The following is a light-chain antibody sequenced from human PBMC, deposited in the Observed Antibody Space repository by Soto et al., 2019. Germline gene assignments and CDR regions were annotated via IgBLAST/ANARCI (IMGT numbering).Light chain of an antibody. CDR3: QQFDNWPPRLA. CDR1: QSINSN. Sequence: EIVMTQSPATLSVSPGERATLFCRSSQSINSNLAWYQHKPGQAPRLLIYDASTRATGIPARFSGSGSGTEFTLTISSLQSEDFAVYYCQQFDNWPPRLAFGGGTKVDIK. J-gene: IGKJ4*01. CDR2: DAS. V-gene: IGKV3-15*01.